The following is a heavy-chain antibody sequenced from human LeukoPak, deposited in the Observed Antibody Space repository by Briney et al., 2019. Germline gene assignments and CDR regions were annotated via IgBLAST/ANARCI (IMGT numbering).Heavy chain of an antibody. CDR1: GFTFSNYA. Sequence: SGGSLRLSCAASGFTFSNYAMSWVLQAPGKGLEWVSAITGGGSGIYYADSMKSRFTISRDNSKNTLYLQINSLRAEDTAVYYCAKWGDYDVLTGYYVSDYWGQGTLVTVSS. CDR3: AKWGDYDVLTGYYVSDY. J-gene: IGHJ4*02. CDR2: ITGGGSGI. D-gene: IGHD3-9*01. V-gene: IGHV3-23*01.